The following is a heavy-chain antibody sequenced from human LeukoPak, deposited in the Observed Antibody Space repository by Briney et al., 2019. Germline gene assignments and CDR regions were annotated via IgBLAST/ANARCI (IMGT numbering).Heavy chain of an antibody. CDR3: TRVEAASVALYLFDF. Sequence: GGSLRLSCEASGFDFINYYMSSGRQAPGKGLEWLANIKYDGTYTNYKDSVKGRLTLSRDNAKNSVYLQMNSLRAEDTAVYYCTRVEAASVALYLFDFWARGTLVTVSS. V-gene: IGHV3-7*01. CDR2: IKYDGTYT. D-gene: IGHD2-15*01. J-gene: IGHJ4*02. CDR1: GFDFINYY.